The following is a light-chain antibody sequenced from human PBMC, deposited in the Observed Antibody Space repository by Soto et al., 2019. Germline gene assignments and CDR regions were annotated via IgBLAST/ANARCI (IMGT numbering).Light chain of an antibody. CDR2: DAS. CDR3: QQYNSYSRT. CDR1: QDISNY. Sequence: DIQLTQSPSSLSASVGDRVTITCQASQDISNYLNWYQQKPGKAPKFLIYDASSLESGVPSRFSGSGSGTEFTLTISSLQPDDFATYYCQQYNSYSRTFGQGTKVDI. V-gene: IGKV1-5*01. J-gene: IGKJ1*01.